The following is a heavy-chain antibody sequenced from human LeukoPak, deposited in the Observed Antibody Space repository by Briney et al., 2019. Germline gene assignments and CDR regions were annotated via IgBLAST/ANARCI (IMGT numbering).Heavy chain of an antibody. D-gene: IGHD2-2*01. CDR3: VQSLTNDAFDV. V-gene: IGHV4-34*01. Sequence: SETLSLTCAVYGGSFSGYYWSWIRQPPGKGLEWIGEINHSGSTNHNTSLKSRVPISVDTSKNQFSLKLSSVTAADTAVYYCVQSLTNDAFDVWGQGTMVTVSS. J-gene: IGHJ3*01. CDR1: GGSFSGYY. CDR2: INHSGST.